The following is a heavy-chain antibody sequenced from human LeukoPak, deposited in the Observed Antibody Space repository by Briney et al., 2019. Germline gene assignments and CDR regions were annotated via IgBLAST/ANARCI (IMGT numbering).Heavy chain of an antibody. CDR2: INPNSRGT. V-gene: IGHV1-2*02. CDR3: ARRAREYSHDAFDV. Sequence: ASVKVSCKASGYTFTDYYMHWVRQAPGQGLEWIGWINPNSRGTDSAQKFQGRLSLNRDTSISAAYMESSRLRSDDTPVYDCARRAREYSHDAFDVWGEGTMVTVSS. CDR1: GYTFTDYY. J-gene: IGHJ3*01. D-gene: IGHD5-18*01.